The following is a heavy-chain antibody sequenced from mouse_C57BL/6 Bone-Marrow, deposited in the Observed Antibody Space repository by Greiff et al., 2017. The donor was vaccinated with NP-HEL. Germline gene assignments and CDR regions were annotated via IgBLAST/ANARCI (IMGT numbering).Heavy chain of an antibody. J-gene: IGHJ1*03. CDR1: GYTFTSYW. D-gene: IGHD1-1*01. V-gene: IGHV1-64*01. CDR3: ARETSTDWYFDV. CDR2: IHPNSGST. Sequence: VQLQQPGAELVKPGASVKLSCKASGYTFTSYWMHWVKQRPGQGLEWIGMIHPNSGSTNYNEKFKSKATLTVDKSSSTAYMQLSSLTSEDSAVYYCARETSTDWYFDVWGTETTVTVSS.